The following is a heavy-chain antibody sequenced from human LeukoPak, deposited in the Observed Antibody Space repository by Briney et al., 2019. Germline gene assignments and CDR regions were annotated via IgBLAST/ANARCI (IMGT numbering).Heavy chain of an antibody. V-gene: IGHV1-46*01. CDR1: AYTFTGYY. Sequence: ASVKVSCKASAYTFTGYYMHWVRQAPGQGLEWMGIINPTGGSTSYAQKFQGRVTMTTDTSTSTVYMELSSLRSEDTAVYYCARDHSTGGNWGQGTLVTVSS. D-gene: IGHD2-8*02. J-gene: IGHJ4*02. CDR3: ARDHSTGGN. CDR2: INPTGGST.